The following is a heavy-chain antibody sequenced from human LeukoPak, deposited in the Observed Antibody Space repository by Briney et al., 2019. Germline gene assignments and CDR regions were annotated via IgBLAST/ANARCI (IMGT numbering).Heavy chain of an antibody. Sequence: ASVKVSSKASGYTFTVYYMHWVRQAPGQGLEWMGWINPNSGGTNYAQKFQGRVTMTRDTSISTAYMELSRLRSDDTAVYYCARDLSFAGSGSFYFDYWGQGTLVTVSS. CDR1: GYTFTVYY. J-gene: IGHJ4*02. D-gene: IGHD3-10*01. CDR2: INPNSGGT. V-gene: IGHV1-2*02. CDR3: ARDLSFAGSGSFYFDY.